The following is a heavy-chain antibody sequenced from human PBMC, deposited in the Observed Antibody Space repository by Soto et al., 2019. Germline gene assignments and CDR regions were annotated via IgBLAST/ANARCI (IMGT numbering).Heavy chain of an antibody. CDR3: ARVRQGCSSTSCYFDP. CDR2: IHHSGST. J-gene: IGHJ5*02. V-gene: IGHV4-4*02. D-gene: IGHD2-2*01. CDR1: GGPISSSNW. Sequence: SETLSLTCAVSGGPISSSNWWNWVRQPPGKGLEWIGEIHHSGSTNYNPSLKSRVTISVDKSKNQFSLKLNSVTAADTAVYYCARVRQGCSSTSCYFDPWGQGTLVTVSS.